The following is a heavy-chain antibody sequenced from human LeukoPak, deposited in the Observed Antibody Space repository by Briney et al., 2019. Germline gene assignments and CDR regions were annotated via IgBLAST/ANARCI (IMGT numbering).Heavy chain of an antibody. CDR3: SRGLDSRKLGY. Sequence: SETLSLTCTVSGASFNSDDQYWNWIRQSPGKGLEWIGSIHPSGMLYNNPSLESRVTMSRDTSKNQFSLNLNSVTAADTAEYFCSRGLDSRKLGYWGQGILITVSS. J-gene: IGHJ4*02. CDR2: IHPSGML. V-gene: IGHV4-31*03. CDR1: GASFNSDDQY. D-gene: IGHD3-22*01.